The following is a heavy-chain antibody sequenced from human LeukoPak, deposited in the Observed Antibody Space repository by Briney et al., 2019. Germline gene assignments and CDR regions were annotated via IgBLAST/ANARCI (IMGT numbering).Heavy chain of an antibody. CDR3: ARGYMYSSSWYYFDY. CDR2: INPNSGGT. V-gene: IGHV1-2*02. Sequence: ASVKVSCKASGYAFTGYYMHWVRQAPGQGLEWMGWINPNSGGTNYAQKFQGRVTMTRDTSISTAYMELSRLRSDDTAVYYCARGYMYSSSWYYFDYWGQGTLVTVSS. CDR1: GYAFTGYY. D-gene: IGHD6-13*01. J-gene: IGHJ4*02.